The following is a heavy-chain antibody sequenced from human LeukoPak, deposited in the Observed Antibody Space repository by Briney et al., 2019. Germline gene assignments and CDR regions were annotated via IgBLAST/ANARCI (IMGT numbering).Heavy chain of an antibody. CDR1: GGSISSYY. Sequence: SETLSLTCTVSGGSISSYYWSWIRQPAGKGLEWIGRIYTSGSTNYNPSLKSRVTTSVDTSKNQFSLKLSSVTAADTAVYYCARDRITIFGVVIIRPDAFDIWGQGTMVTVSS. V-gene: IGHV4-4*07. J-gene: IGHJ3*02. CDR3: ARDRITIFGVVIIRPDAFDI. D-gene: IGHD3-3*01. CDR2: IYTSGST.